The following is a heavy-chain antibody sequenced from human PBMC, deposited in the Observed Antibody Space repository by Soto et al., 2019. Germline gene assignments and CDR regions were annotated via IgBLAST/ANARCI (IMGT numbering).Heavy chain of an antibody. CDR1: GFTFSSYG. CDR2: IWYDGSNK. CDR3: ARDDESYYDFWSGYYTFDY. V-gene: IGHV3-33*01. D-gene: IGHD3-3*01. J-gene: IGHJ4*02. Sequence: GGSLRLSCAASGFTFSSYGMHWVRQAPGKGLEWVAVIWYDGSNKYYADSVKGRFTISRDNSKNTLYLQMNSLRAEDTAVYYCARDDESYYDFWSGYYTFDYWGQGTLVTVSS.